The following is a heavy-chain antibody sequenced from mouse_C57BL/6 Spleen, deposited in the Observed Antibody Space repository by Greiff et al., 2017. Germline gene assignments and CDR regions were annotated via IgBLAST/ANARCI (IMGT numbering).Heavy chain of an antibody. CDR1: GFTFSDYG. CDR2: ISNLAYSI. CDR3: ARGGLRRGNAMDY. Sequence: VQLVESGGGLVQPGGSLKLSCAASGFTFSDYGMAWVRQAPRKGPEWVAFISNLAYSIYYADTVTGRFTISRANAKQTLYLEMRSLGSEDTAMYYCARGGLRRGNAMDYWGQGTSVTVSS. D-gene: IGHD2-4*01. J-gene: IGHJ4*01. V-gene: IGHV5-15*01.